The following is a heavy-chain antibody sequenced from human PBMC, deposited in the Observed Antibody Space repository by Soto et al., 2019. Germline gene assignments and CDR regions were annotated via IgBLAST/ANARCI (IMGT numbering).Heavy chain of an antibody. CDR1: GFNFNKYG. Sequence: VQLVESGGGVVQPGRSLRLSCAASGFNFNKYGMHWVRQAPGKGLEWVAVISFDGSKEYYADSVRGRLTISRDNSENTLYLQVNSLRAEDTAVYYCAKDQGSSWYDYYGMDVWGQGTTVTVSS. V-gene: IGHV3-30*18. J-gene: IGHJ6*02. CDR3: AKDQGSSWYDYYGMDV. CDR2: ISFDGSKE. D-gene: IGHD6-13*01.